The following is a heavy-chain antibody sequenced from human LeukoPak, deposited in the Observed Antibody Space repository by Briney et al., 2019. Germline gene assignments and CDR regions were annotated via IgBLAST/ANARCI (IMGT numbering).Heavy chain of an antibody. J-gene: IGHJ4*02. D-gene: IGHD6-19*01. Sequence: SETLSLTCTVSGGSISSSSYYWGWIRQPPGKGLEWSGNIYYSGSTYYNPSLKSRVTISVDTSKTPFSLKLTSVTAADTAVYYCARLGGDTGGWWAFDYWGQGTLVTVSS. V-gene: IGHV4-39*02. CDR2: IYYSGST. CDR1: GGSISSSSYY. CDR3: ARLGGDTGGWWAFDY.